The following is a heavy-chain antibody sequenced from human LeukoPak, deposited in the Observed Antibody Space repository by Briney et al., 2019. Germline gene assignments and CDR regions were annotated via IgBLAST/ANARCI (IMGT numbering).Heavy chain of an antibody. CDR2: INSDGTYT. J-gene: IGHJ4*02. Sequence: GGSLRLSCAASGFSFSSSWMLWVRQAPGKGLVWVSRINSDGTYTNYADSVKGRFTISRDNAKNTLYLQMNSLRAEDTAVYYCARYLSHTFDYWGQGTLVTVSS. CDR1: GFSFSSSW. CDR3: ARYLSHTFDY. V-gene: IGHV3-74*01. D-gene: IGHD3-9*01.